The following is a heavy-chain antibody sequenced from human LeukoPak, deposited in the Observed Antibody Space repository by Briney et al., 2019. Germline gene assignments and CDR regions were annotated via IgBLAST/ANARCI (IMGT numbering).Heavy chain of an antibody. Sequence: GGSLRLSCAASGFTSSSYAMSWVRQAPGKGLEWVSAISGSGGSTYYADSVKGRFTISRDNSKNTLYLQMNSLRAEDTAVYYCAKDPIVSSSHPIDYWGQGTLVTVSS. J-gene: IGHJ4*02. CDR2: ISGSGGST. CDR1: GFTSSSYA. V-gene: IGHV3-23*01. D-gene: IGHD6-13*01. CDR3: AKDPIVSSSHPIDY.